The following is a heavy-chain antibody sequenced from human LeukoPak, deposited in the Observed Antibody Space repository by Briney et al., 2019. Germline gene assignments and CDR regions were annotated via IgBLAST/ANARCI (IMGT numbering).Heavy chain of an antibody. Sequence: GSLRLSCAASGFTFSSYAMHWVRQAPGTGLEWVAAISNDGSKKYYADSVKGRFTISRDNFNNTLYLQMNSLRPEDSAVFYCAKVSLAYYYYGMDLWGLGATVTVSS. CDR1: GFTFSSYA. D-gene: IGHD6-13*01. V-gene: IGHV3-30*18. J-gene: IGHJ6*02. CDR2: ISNDGSKK. CDR3: AKVSLAYYYYGMDL.